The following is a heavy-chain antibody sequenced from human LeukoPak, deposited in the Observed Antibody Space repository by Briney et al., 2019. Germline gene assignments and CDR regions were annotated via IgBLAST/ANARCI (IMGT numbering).Heavy chain of an antibody. CDR1: GFTFSSYG. D-gene: IGHD3-3*01. CDR2: IWYDGSNK. V-gene: IGHV3-33*01. Sequence: GGSLRLSCAASGFTFSSYGMHWVRQAPGKGLEWVAVIWYDGSNKYYAGSVKGRFTISRDNSKNTLYLQMNSLRAEDTAVYYCARDGPLRFLEWLLLDYWGQGTLVTVSS. J-gene: IGHJ4*02. CDR3: ARDGPLRFLEWLLLDY.